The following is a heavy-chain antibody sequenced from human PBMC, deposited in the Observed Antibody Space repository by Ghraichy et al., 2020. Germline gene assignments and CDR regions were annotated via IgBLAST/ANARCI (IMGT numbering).Heavy chain of an antibody. Sequence: ASVQVSCKTSGYTFNNYDINWVRQATGQGLEWIGWMSADTGHAGYVRKFQGRVTMTRDTSISTAYMELYDLISEDTAVYYCARVRSGTVHLDFWGQGTLVTVSS. CDR2: MSADTGHA. V-gene: IGHV1-8*02. CDR1: GYTFNNYD. CDR3: ARVRSGTVHLDF. J-gene: IGHJ4*02. D-gene: IGHD3-10*01.